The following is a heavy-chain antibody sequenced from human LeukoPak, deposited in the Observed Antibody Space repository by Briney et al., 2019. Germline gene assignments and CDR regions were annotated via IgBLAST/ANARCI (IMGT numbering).Heavy chain of an antibody. Sequence: PSETLSLTCAVSGYSISSGYYWGWIRQPPGKGLEWIGSIYYSGGTYYNPSLKSRVTISVDTSKNQFSLKLSSVTAADTAVYYCARRCSTTSCQIDYWGQGALVTVSS. J-gene: IGHJ4*02. CDR1: GYSISSGYY. V-gene: IGHV4-38-2*01. CDR3: ARRCSTTSCQIDY. D-gene: IGHD2-2*01. CDR2: IYYSGGT.